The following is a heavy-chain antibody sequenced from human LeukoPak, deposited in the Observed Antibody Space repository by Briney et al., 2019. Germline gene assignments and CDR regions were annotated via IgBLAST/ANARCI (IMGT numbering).Heavy chain of an antibody. CDR3: ASRYSSGWEDLYFDY. Sequence: PGGSLRLSCAASGFTVSSNYMSWVRQAPGKGLEWVSVIYSGGSTYYADSVKGRFTISRDNSKNTLYLQMNSLRAEDTAVYYCASRYSSGWEDLYFDYWGQETLVTVSS. CDR2: IYSGGST. J-gene: IGHJ4*02. V-gene: IGHV3-66*01. D-gene: IGHD6-19*01. CDR1: GFTVSSNY.